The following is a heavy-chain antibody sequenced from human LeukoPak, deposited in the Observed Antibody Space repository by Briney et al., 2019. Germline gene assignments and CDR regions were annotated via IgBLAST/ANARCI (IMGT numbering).Heavy chain of an antibody. CDR1: GFTFSDYY. Sequence: PGGSLRLSCAASGFTFSDYYMSWIRQAPGKGLEWVSYISSSGSIIYYADSVKGRFTISRDNAKNSLYLQMNSLRAEDTAVYYCARAPYSSGWPEYFQHWGQGTLVTVSS. CDR3: ARAPYSSGWPEYFQH. CDR2: ISSSGSII. V-gene: IGHV3-11*04. J-gene: IGHJ1*01. D-gene: IGHD6-19*01.